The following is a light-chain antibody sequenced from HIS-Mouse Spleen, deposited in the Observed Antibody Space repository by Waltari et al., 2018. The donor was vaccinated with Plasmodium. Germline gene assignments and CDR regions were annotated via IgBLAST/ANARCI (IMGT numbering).Light chain of an antibody. CDR1: ALPKQY. J-gene: IGLJ2*01. CDR3: QAWDSSTVV. Sequence: SYELTQPPSVSVSPGQTARITCAGDALPKQYACLYQQKPGHSPVLVIYQDSKRPSGIPERFSGSNSGNTATLTFSGTQAMDEADYYCQAWDSSTVVFGGGTKLTVL. V-gene: IGLV3-1*01. CDR2: QDS.